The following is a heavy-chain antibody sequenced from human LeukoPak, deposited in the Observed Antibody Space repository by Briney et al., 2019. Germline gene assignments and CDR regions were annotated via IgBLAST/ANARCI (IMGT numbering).Heavy chain of an antibody. J-gene: IGHJ4*02. Sequence: GGSLRLSCAASGFTFSSYSMNWVRQAPGKGLEWVSSISSSYNSIYYADSVKGRFTISRDNAKNSLYLQMNSLRAEDTAVYYCARGSGTYYFLDYWGQGTLVTVSS. CDR2: ISSSYNSI. V-gene: IGHV3-21*01. D-gene: IGHD3-10*01. CDR1: GFTFSSYS. CDR3: ARGSGTYYFLDY.